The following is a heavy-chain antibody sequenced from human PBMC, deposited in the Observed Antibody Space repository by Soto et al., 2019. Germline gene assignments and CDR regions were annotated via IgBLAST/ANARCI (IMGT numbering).Heavy chain of an antibody. CDR2: ISGSGGST. V-gene: IGHV3-23*01. J-gene: IGHJ6*02. Sequence: GGSLRLSCAASGFTFSSYAMSWVRQAPGKGLEWVSAISGSGGSTYYADSVKGRFTISRDNSKNTLYLQMNSLRAEDTAVYYCAKDLGSSSSWYITDYYGMDVWGQGTTVTVSS. CDR1: GFTFSSYA. CDR3: AKDLGSSSSWYITDYYGMDV. D-gene: IGHD6-13*01.